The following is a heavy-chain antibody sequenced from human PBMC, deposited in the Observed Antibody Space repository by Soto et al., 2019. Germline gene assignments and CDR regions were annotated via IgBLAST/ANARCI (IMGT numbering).Heavy chain of an antibody. CDR3: ARVVTVVKSFHYWYFDR. D-gene: IGHD2-15*01. J-gene: IGHJ2*01. CDR1: GGTFSSYA. Sequence: QVQLVQSGAEVKKPGSSVKVSCKASGGTFSSYAIIWVRQAPGQGLEWMGGIIPIIGTTNCAQKFQGRVTITADESTSRAYMELSSLRSEDTAVYYCARVVTVVKSFHYWYFDRWGRGTLVSVSS. V-gene: IGHV1-69*12. CDR2: IIPIIGTT.